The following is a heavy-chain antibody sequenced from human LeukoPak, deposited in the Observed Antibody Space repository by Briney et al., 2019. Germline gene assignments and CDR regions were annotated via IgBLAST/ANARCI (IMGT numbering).Heavy chain of an antibody. CDR1: GGSISSKY. CDR3: AGGVTYCGGDCFWYFDL. V-gene: IGHV4-59*01. D-gene: IGHD2-21*02. Sequence: SETLSLTCTVSGGSISSKYWNWIRQPLGKGLEWIGYIYSSGSTNYNPSLKSRVTIAVDTSKNQFSLKLRSVTAADTAVYYCAGGVTYCGGDCFWYFDLWGRGALVTVSS. J-gene: IGHJ2*01. CDR2: IYSSGST.